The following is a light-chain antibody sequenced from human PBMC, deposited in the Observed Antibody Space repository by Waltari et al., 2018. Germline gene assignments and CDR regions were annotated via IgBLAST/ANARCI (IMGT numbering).Light chain of an antibody. CDR1: SGDVGRYNY. V-gene: IGLV2-14*01. J-gene: IGLJ3*02. CDR3: ASSNPGSTLV. Sequence: QSVLTHPASVAGSPGQSITISCPASSGDVGRYNYVSWYQQFPDRAPKLLIYDVTNRPSGVSNRFSGSKSANTASLTISGLQPEDEAEYYCASSNPGSTLVFGGGTKLTVL. CDR2: DVT.